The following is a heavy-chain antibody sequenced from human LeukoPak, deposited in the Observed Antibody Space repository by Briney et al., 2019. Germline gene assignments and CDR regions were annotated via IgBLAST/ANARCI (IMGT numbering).Heavy chain of an antibody. J-gene: IGHJ5*02. CDR3: AIQPGIAAAGFPTGGWFDP. D-gene: IGHD6-13*01. V-gene: IGHV4-39*01. Sequence: SETLSLTCTVSGGSISSSSYYWGWIRQPPGKGLEWIGSIYYSGSTYYNPSLKSRVTISVDTSKNQFSLKLSSVTAADTAVYYCAIQPGIAAAGFPTGGWFDPWGQETLVTVSS. CDR1: GGSISSSSYY. CDR2: IYYSGST.